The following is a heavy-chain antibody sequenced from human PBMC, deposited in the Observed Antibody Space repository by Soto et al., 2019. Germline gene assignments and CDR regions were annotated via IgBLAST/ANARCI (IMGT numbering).Heavy chain of an antibody. CDR1: AFTVSSSY. V-gene: IGHV3-53*01. Sequence: PGRSLRFSGAASAFTVSSSYLTCVLHAPRKGLEWVPLLYTGSDTVSAGSVKGRLTISRDSSKNTLYLQMHRLREEVTAMYFCARSRYKGTYCGTLLDYWGRGSLVAVSS. D-gene: IGHD1-26*01. J-gene: IGHJ4*02. CDR2: LYTGSDT. CDR3: ARSRYKGTYCGTLLDY.